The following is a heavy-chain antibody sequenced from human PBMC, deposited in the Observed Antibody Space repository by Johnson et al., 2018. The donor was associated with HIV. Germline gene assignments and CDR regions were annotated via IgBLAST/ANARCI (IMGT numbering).Heavy chain of an antibody. Sequence: VQLVESGGGLIKPGGSLRLSCAASGFTFSTYWMSWVRQAPGKGLEWVANIKEDGSEKYYVDSVKGRFTISRDNSKNTLYLQMNSLRAEDTAVYYCARASVSSPRYSSSSDDAFDIWGQGTMVTVSS. CDR3: ARASVSSPRYSSSSDDAFDI. CDR2: IKEDGSEK. D-gene: IGHD6-6*01. CDR1: GFTFSTYW. V-gene: IGHV3-7*01. J-gene: IGHJ3*02.